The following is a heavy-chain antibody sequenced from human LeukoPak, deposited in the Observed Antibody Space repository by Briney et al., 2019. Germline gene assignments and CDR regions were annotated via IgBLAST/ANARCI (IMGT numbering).Heavy chain of an antibody. CDR3: AREAGYDYVWGSYRGPFDY. V-gene: IGHV3-23*01. CDR1: GFTFDSYA. CDR2: ISGSGDST. J-gene: IGHJ4*02. D-gene: IGHD3-16*02. Sequence: GGSLRLSCAASGFTFDSYALTWVRQAPGKGLEWVSAISGSGDSTYYADSVKGRFTISRDNSKNTPYLQMNSLRAEDTAVYHCAREAGYDYVWGSYRGPFDYWGQGTLVTVSS.